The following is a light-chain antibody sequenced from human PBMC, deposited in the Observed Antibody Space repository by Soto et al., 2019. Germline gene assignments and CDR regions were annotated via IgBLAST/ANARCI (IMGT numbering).Light chain of an antibody. Sequence: IVLTQSPGTLSLSPGERATLSCRASQSVTSTYIVWFQHNVGQAPRLLIYGTSKRATGIPDRFSGSGSGTDFSLTISRLQPEDFAVYYCQHYGNSVFTFGHGTRLEIK. CDR2: GTS. V-gene: IGKV3-20*01. J-gene: IGKJ5*01. CDR1: QSVTSTY. CDR3: QHYGNSVFT.